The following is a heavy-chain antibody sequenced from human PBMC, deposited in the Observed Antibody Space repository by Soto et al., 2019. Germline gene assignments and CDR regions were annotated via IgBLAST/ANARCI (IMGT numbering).Heavy chain of an antibody. Sequence: QVQLVESGGALVKPGGSLRLSCAASGFPFSNYYMSWIRKPPGKGLEWVSFIIGSSSTMYYADSVKGRFTGSRDNAKSSLYLQMNSLRADNTAIYYCSRVRLDFGDPTQDRYYYNMDVRSKGTTVTV. J-gene: IGHJ6*03. CDR1: GFPFSNYY. D-gene: IGHD4-17*01. CDR3: SRVRLDFGDPTQDRYYYNMDV. V-gene: IGHV3-11*01. CDR2: IIGSSSTM.